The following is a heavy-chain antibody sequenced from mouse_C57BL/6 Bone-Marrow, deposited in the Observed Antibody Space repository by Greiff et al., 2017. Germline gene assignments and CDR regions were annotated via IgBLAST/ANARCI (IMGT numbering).Heavy chain of an antibody. CDR3: ERETGHHYYGSSYWYFDV. J-gene: IGHJ1*03. D-gene: IGHD1-1*01. Sequence: VQLQQSGPGLVKPSQSLSLTCSVTGYSITSGYYWNWIRQFPGNKLEWMGYISYDGSNNYNPSLKNRISITRDTSKNQFFLKLNSVTTEDTATYYCERETGHHYYGSSYWYFDVWGTGTTVTVSS. CDR1: GYSITSGYY. V-gene: IGHV3-6*01. CDR2: ISYDGSN.